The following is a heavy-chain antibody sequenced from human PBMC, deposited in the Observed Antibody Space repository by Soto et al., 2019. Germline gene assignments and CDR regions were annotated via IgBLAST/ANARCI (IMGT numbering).Heavy chain of an antibody. CDR1: GFTFSNYW. J-gene: IGHJ4*02. CDR2: IKQDGTEK. D-gene: IGHD5-12*01. CDR3: ASVAI. V-gene: IGHV3-7*01. Sequence: EVQLVESGGGLVQPGGSLRLSCAASGFTFSNYWMSWVRQAPGKGLEWVANIKQDGTEKNYVDSVRGRFTISRDNAQNSLDLQMNRLTAEDTAVYYCASVAIWGQGTLVTVSS.